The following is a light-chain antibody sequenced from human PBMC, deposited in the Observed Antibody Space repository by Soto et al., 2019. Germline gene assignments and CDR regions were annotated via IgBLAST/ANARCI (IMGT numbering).Light chain of an antibody. CDR2: RAS. CDR1: QSISTW. Sequence: QMTQSPSTLSASVGDRVTITCRASQSISTWLAWYQQKPGRAPKILIYRASTLESGVPSRFSGSGSGTEFTLTISSLQPDDFATYYCQQYSVYRTFGQGTKVDIK. CDR3: QQYSVYRT. V-gene: IGKV1-5*03. J-gene: IGKJ1*01.